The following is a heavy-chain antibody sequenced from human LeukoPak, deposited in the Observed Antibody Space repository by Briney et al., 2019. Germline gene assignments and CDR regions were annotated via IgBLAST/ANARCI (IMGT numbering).Heavy chain of an antibody. CDR3: ARRAGYTSSWYEY. J-gene: IGHJ4*02. CDR2: IYYSGST. CDR1: SGSVNSGSYY. D-gene: IGHD6-13*01. V-gene: IGHV4-61*01. Sequence: SETLSLTCTVSSGSVNSGSYYWNWIRQPPRKGLEWIGYIYYSGSTNYNPSLKSRVTISVDTAKNQLSLKLSSVTAADTAVYYCARRAGYTSSWYEYWGQGTLVTVSS.